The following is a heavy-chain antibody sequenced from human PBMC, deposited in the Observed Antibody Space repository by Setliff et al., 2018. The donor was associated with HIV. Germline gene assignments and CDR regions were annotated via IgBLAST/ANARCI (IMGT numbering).Heavy chain of an antibody. V-gene: IGHV4-59*11. J-gene: IGHJ4*02. CDR3: AKGAGFYGDYTFDH. Sequence: ASETLSLTCTVSGGSISSHCWSWIRQSPGKALEWIGYIYASGSIIYNPSLKSRVTMSVDTSQNQVSLDLESVTAADTAVYYCAKGAGFYGDYTFDHWGQGRQVTVSS. D-gene: IGHD4-17*01. CDR1: GGSISSHC. CDR2: IYASGSI.